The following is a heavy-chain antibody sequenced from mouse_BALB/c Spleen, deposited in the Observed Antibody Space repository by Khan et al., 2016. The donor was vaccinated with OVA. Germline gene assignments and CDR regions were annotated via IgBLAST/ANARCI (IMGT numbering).Heavy chain of an antibody. CDR1: GYTFTDFT. CDR3: ARGGGGDRFAY. V-gene: IGHV1S137*01. Sequence: VQLQESGAELVRPGVSVKISCKGSGYTFTDFTMHWVKQSHAKSLEWIGVVNTYYGDATYNQKFKGKATMPVDKSSTTAYMELARLTSEDSAIYFCARGGGGDRFAYWGQGTLVTVSA. CDR2: VNTYYGDA. J-gene: IGHJ3*01.